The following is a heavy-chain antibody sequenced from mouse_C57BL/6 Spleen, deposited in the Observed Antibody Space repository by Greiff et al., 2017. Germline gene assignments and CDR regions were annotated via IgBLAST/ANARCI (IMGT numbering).Heavy chain of an antibody. CDR1: GYTFTSYW. CDR2: IHPNSGST. Sequence: QVQLQQPGAELVKPGASVKLSCKASGYTFTSYWMHWVKQRPGQGLEWIGMIHPNSGSTNYNEKFKSKATLTVDKSSSTAYMQLSSLTSEDYAVYYCASGGDYYGSSLDYWGQGTTLTVSS. J-gene: IGHJ2*01. CDR3: ASGGDYYGSSLDY. D-gene: IGHD1-1*01. V-gene: IGHV1-64*01.